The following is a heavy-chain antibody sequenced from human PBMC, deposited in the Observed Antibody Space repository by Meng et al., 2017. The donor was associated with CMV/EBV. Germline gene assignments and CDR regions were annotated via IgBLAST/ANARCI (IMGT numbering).Heavy chain of an antibody. J-gene: IGHJ6*02. D-gene: IGHD3-3*01. Sequence: GGSLRLSCAASGFTFSSYWMHWVRQAPGKGLVWVSRINSDGSSTSYADSVKGRFTISRDNAKNTLYLQMNSLRAEDTAVYYCARDLPYDFWSGYYRYYYYRMDVWGQGTTVTVSS. CDR3: ARDLPYDFWSGYYRYYYYRMDV. CDR1: GFTFSSYW. CDR2: INSDGSST. V-gene: IGHV3-74*01.